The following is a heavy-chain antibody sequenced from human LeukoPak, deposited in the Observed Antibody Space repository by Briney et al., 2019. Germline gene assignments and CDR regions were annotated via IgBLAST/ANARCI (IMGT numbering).Heavy chain of an antibody. CDR2: IRYDGSNK. CDR3: AKLSAAGTGGDY. V-gene: IGHV3-30*02. CDR1: GFTYNSYG. J-gene: IGHJ4*02. Sequence: PGGPLRLFCAASGFTYNSYGLHWVRQAPGKGLEGVAFIRYDGSNKYYADSVKGRFTISRDNSKNTLYLQMNSLRAEDTAVYYCAKLSAAGTGGDYWGQGTLVTVSS. D-gene: IGHD6-19*01.